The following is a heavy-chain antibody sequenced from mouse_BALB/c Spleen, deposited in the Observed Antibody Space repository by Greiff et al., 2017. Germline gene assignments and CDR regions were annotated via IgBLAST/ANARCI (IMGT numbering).Heavy chain of an antibody. D-gene: IGHD3-3*01. V-gene: IGHV1-87*01. CDR2: IYPGDGDT. Sequence: VQLQQSGAELARPGASVKLSCKASGYTFTSYWMQWVKQRPGQGLEWIGAIYPGDGDTRYTQKFKGKATLTADKSSSTAYMQLSSLASEDSAVYYCARGDADYWGQGTTLTVSS. CDR3: ARGDADY. CDR1: GYTFTSYW. J-gene: IGHJ2*01.